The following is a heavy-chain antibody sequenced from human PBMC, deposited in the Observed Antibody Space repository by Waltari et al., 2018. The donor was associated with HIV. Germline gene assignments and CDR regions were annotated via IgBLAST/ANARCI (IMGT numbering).Heavy chain of an antibody. CDR1: GGSISSGNYY. V-gene: IGHV4-39*07. CDR3: ARDGDGLIAAVGMRFDP. D-gene: IGHD6-13*01. Sequence: QLQLQESGPGLVKPSETLSLICSVSGGSISSGNYYWAWIRQPPEKGLEWIGSILYSGSTHYNPSLQSRLIMSADMSRNQFSLRLSSVTAADTAVYYCARDGDGLIAAVGMRFDPWGQGTLVTVSS. CDR2: ILYSGST. J-gene: IGHJ5*02.